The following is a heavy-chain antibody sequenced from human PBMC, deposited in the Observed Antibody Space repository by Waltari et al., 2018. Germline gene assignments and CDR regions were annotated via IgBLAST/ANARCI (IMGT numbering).Heavy chain of an antibody. D-gene: IGHD3-10*01. J-gene: IGHJ5*02. Sequence: QVQLQESGPGLVKPSQTLSLTCTVSGGSISSGGYYWSWIRQHPGKGLGWVGYIYYSGGTYYNPSLKSRVTISVDTSKNQFSLKLSSVTAADTAVYYCAREGDYGSGSYYLPRWFDPWGQGTLVTVSS. V-gene: IGHV4-31*03. CDR2: IYYSGGT. CDR3: AREGDYGSGSYYLPRWFDP. CDR1: GGSISSGGYY.